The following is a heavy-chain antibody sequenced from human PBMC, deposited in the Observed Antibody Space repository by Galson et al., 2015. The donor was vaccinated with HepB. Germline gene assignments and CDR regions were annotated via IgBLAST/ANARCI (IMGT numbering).Heavy chain of an antibody. V-gene: IGHV1-69*13. CDR2: VIPFFGTA. Sequence: SVKVSCKASGGTFRTDAINWVRQAPGQGLEWMGGVIPFFGTANYAQKFQGRVSITADESTSTTYLEMNSLTSEDTAVYYCASLESTWGWFDPWGQGTLVTVSS. CDR1: GGTFRTDA. CDR3: ASLESTWGWFDP. D-gene: IGHD2-2*01. J-gene: IGHJ5*02.